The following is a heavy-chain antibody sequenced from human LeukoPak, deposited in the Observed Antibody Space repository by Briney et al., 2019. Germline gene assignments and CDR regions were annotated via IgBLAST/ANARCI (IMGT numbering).Heavy chain of an antibody. CDR2: IIPIFGTA. J-gene: IGHJ6*03. Sequence: GASVKVSCKASGYTFTSYAISWVRQAPGQGLEWMGGIIPIFGTANYAQKFQGRVTITADESTSTAYMELSSLRSEDTAVYYCARDRPRIPSTHYHYYMDVWGKGTTVTVSS. V-gene: IGHV1-69*13. CDR3: ARDRPRIPSTHYHYYMDV. D-gene: IGHD2-2*01. CDR1: GYTFTSYA.